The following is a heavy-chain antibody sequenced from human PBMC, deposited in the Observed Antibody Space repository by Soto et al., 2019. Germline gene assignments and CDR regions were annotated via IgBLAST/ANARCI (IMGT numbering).Heavy chain of an antibody. J-gene: IGHJ4*02. D-gene: IGHD3-10*01. V-gene: IGHV3-23*01. CDR3: AKVGFSFDY. Sequence: EVQLLESGGRLVLPGGSLRLSCAASGFTFTSSAMNWVRQAPGKGLEWVSGISSSGGLTYYADSVKGRFSISRDNSKNTLYLQMNSPRAEDTAVYYCAKVGFSFDYWGQGTLVTVSS. CDR1: GFTFTSSA. CDR2: ISSSGGLT.